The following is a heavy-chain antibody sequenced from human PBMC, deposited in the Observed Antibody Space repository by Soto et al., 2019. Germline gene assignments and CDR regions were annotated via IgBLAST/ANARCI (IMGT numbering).Heavy chain of an antibody. J-gene: IGHJ4*02. CDR2: IYYSGST. CDR3: AREHTLLSTYYFDY. V-gene: IGHV4-59*01. CDR1: GGSISSYY. D-gene: IGHD3-16*01. Sequence: SETLSLTCTVSGGSISSYYWSWIRQPPGKGLEWIGYIYYSGSTNYNPSLKSRVTISVDTSKNQFSLKLSSVTAADTAVYYCAREHTLLSTYYFDYWGQGTLVTVSS.